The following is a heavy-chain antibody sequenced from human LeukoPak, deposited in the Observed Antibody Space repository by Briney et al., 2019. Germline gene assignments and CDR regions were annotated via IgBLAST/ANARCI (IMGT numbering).Heavy chain of an antibody. J-gene: IGHJ3*02. V-gene: IGHV1-69*13. D-gene: IGHD3-22*01. CDR3: ARARYYYDSSGPLDAFDI. CDR1: GGTFSGYA. CDR2: IIPIFGTA. Sequence: SVKVSCKASGGTFSGYAISWVRQAPGQGLEWMGGIIPIFGTANYAQKFQGRVTITADESTSTAYMELSSLRSEDTAVYYCARARYYYDSSGPLDAFDIWGQGTMVTVSS.